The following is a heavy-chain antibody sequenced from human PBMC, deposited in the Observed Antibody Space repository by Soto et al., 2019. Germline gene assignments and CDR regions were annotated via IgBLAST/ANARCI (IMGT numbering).Heavy chain of an antibody. J-gene: IGHJ2*01. V-gene: IGHV1-69*01. CDR2: IIPIVGTA. Sequence: QVQLVQSGAEVMKPGSSVKVSCKASGGTFSSYAISWVRQSPGQGLEWMGGIIPIVGTANYAQKFQGRVTITADESTSTAYMELSRLRSEHTAVSYCAIGGSLGHFYDLSPYEWYFDLWGRGTRVTVSS. CDR1: GGTFSSYA. D-gene: IGHD3-22*01. CDR3: AIGGSLGHFYDLSPYEWYFDL.